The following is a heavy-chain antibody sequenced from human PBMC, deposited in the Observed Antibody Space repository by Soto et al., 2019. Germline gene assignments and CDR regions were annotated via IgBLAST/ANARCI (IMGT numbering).Heavy chain of an antibody. J-gene: IGHJ1*01. CDR2: IWYDGSNK. Sequence: GGSLRLSCAASGVTFSSYGMHGVRQAPGKGLEWVAVIWYDGSNKYYADSVKGRFTISRDSSKNTLYLQMNSLRAEDTAVYYCARDSVAGAEYFQHWGQGTLVTVSS. V-gene: IGHV3-33*01. D-gene: IGHD6-19*01. CDR3: ARDSVAGAEYFQH. CDR1: GVTFSSYG.